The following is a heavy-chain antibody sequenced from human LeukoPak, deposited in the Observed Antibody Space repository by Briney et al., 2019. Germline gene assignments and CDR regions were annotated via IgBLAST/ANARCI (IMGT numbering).Heavy chain of an antibody. V-gene: IGHV1-3*01. CDR3: ARDNSHYDFWSGPDRGFDP. CDR2: LNAGNGNT. D-gene: IGHD3-3*01. CDR1: GYTFTSYA. J-gene: IGHJ5*02. Sequence: ASVKVSCKASGYTFTSYAMHWVRQAPGQRLEWMGCLNAGNGNTKYSQKFQGRVTITRDTSASTAYMELSSLRSEDTAVYYCARDNSHYDFWSGPDRGFDPWGQGTLVTVSS.